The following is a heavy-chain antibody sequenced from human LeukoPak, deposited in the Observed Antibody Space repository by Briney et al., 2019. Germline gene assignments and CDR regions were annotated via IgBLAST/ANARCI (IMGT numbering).Heavy chain of an antibody. V-gene: IGHV3-30*02. CDR3: AKDLITFGGVITGTDY. Sequence: GGSLRLSCAASGFTFSRYGMHWVRQAPGKGLEWLAVISYDGTDKYYADSVKGRFTISRDNSKNTLYLQMNSLRAEDTAVYYCAKDLITFGGVITGTDYWGQGTLVTVSS. CDR1: GFTFSRYG. J-gene: IGHJ4*02. CDR2: ISYDGTDK. D-gene: IGHD3-16*02.